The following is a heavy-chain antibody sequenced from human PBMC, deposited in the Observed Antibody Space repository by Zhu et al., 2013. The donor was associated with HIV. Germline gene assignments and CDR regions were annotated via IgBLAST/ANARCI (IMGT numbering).Heavy chain of an antibody. V-gene: IGHV1-8*01. CDR2: MNPNSGNT. CDR1: GYTFTSYD. D-gene: IGHD4-17*01. CDR3: ARRVYGDYVLGHNWFDP. Sequence: QVQLVQSGAEVKKPGASVKVSCKASGYTFTSYDINWVRQATGQGLEWMGWMNPNSGNTGYAQKFQGRVTMTRNTSISTAYMELSSLRSEDTAVYYCARRVYGDYVLGHNWFDPWGQGTLVTVSS. J-gene: IGHJ5*02.